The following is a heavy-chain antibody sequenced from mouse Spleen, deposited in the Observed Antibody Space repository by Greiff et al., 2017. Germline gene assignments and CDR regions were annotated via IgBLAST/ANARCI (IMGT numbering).Heavy chain of an antibody. Sequence: VQLQQPGAELVKPGASVKMSCKASGYTFTSYWITWVKQRPGQGLEWIGDIYPGSGSTNYNEKFKSKATLTVDTSSSTAYMQLSSLTSEDSSVYYCARSTMITAVAWFAYWGQGTLVTVSA. CDR2: IYPGSGST. CDR1: GYTFTSYW. CDR3: ARSTMITAVAWFAY. D-gene: IGHD2-4*01. V-gene: IGHV1-55*01. J-gene: IGHJ3*01.